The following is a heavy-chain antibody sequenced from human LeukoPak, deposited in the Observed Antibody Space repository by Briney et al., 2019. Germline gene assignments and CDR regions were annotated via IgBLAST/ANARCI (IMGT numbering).Heavy chain of an antibody. CDR1: GFTVSSNY. V-gene: IGHV3-66*04. D-gene: IGHD2-15*01. J-gene: IGHJ6*02. Sequence: PGGSLRLSCAASGFTVSSNYMSWVRQAPGKGLEWVSVIYSGGSTYYADSVKGRFTISRDNSKNTLYLQMNSLRAEDTAVYYCARLEVGGYYYGMDVWGQGTTVTVSS. CDR2: IYSGGST. CDR3: ARLEVGGYYYGMDV.